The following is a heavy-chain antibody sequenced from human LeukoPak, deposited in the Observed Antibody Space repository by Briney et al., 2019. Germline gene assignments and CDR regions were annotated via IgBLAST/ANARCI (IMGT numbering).Heavy chain of an antibody. V-gene: IGHV1-18*01. CDR1: GYTFTSYG. CDR3: ARGLILRPTRGYTNSPFDY. CDR2: ISAYNGNT. Sequence: GASVKVSCKASGYTFTSYGISWVRQAPGQGLEWMGWISAYNGNTNYAQKLQGRVTMTIDTSTSTAYMELRSLRSDDTAVYYCARGLILRPTRGYTNSPFDYWGQGTLVTVSS. J-gene: IGHJ4*02. D-gene: IGHD5-24*01.